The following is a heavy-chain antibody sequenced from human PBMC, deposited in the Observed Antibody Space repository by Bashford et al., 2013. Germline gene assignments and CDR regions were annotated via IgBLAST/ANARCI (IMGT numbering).Heavy chain of an antibody. CDR3: ARVGLFKGVPAAGIGFDP. J-gene: IGHJ5*02. CDR2: ISGYNGFT. D-gene: IGHD6-25*01. V-gene: IGHV1-18*01. Sequence: ASVKVSCKASGYTFGHYGISWVRQAPGQGLEWVGWISGYNGFTNYAQNLQDRVTMTTDTSTNTAFLELRSLKFDDTAVYFCARVGLFKGVPAAGIGFDPWGQGNPGHRLL. CDR1: GYTFGHYG.